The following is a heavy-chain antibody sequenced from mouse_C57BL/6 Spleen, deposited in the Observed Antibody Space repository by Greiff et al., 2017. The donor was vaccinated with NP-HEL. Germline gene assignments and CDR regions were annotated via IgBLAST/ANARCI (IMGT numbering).Heavy chain of an antibody. CDR1: GYTFTSYW. Sequence: VKLMESGAELVMPGASVKLSCKASGYTFTSYWMHWVKQRPGQGLEWIGEIDPSDSYTNYNQKFKGKSTLTVDKSSSTAYMQLSSLTSEDSAVYYCARKDGYYFDYWGQGTTLTVSS. V-gene: IGHV1-69*01. D-gene: IGHD2-3*01. CDR2: IDPSDSYT. J-gene: IGHJ2*01. CDR3: ARKDGYYFDY.